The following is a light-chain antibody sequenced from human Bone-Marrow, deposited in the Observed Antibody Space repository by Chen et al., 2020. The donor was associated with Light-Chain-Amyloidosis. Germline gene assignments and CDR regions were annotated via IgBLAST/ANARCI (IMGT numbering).Light chain of an antibody. CDR1: SSDVGGDNH. J-gene: IGLJ1*01. V-gene: IGLV2-14*01. CDR3: SSYTITNTLV. Sequence: QSALTQPASLSGPPGPSITISCTGTSSDVGGDNHVSWYQQHPDKAPKLMIYEVTNRPSWVPDRFSGSKSDNTASLTISGLQTEDEADYFCSSYTITNTLVFGSGTRVTVL. CDR2: EVT.